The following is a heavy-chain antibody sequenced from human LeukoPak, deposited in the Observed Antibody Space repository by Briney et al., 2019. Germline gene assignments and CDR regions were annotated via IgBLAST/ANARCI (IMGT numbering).Heavy chain of an antibody. J-gene: IGHJ6*02. V-gene: IGHV3-23*01. CDR1: GYTFSSYA. D-gene: IGHD1-7*01. Sequence: GGSLRVSCVASGYTFSSYAMSWVRQALGKGLEWVSAISGSGGSTYYADSVKGRFTISRDNSKNTLYLQMNSLRAEDTAVYYCAKETTGMDVWGQGTTVTVSS. CDR3: AKETTGMDV. CDR2: ISGSGGST.